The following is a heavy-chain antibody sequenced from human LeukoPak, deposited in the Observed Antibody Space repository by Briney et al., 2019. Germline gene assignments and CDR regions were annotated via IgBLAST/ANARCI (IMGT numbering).Heavy chain of an antibody. CDR3: ATDRGAEGAFDI. J-gene: IGHJ3*02. Sequence: SVKVSCKASGGTFSSYAISWVRQAPGQGLEWMGGIIPIFGTANYAQKFQGRVTITADESTNTAYMELSSLRSEDTAVYYCATDRGAEGAFDIWGQGTMVTVSS. CDR2: IIPIFGTA. D-gene: IGHD1-26*01. V-gene: IGHV1-69*13. CDR1: GGTFSSYA.